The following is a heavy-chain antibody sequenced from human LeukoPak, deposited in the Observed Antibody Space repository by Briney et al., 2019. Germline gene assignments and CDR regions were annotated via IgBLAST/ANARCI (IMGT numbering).Heavy chain of an antibody. Sequence: SETLSLTCTVSGGSISSASYYWGWIRQPPGKGLEWIGSFYYSGSTYYNPTLKSRVTISVDTSKNQFSLKLSSVTAADTAVYYCATTDYGDYRFDNWGQGTLVTVSS. V-gene: IGHV4-39*07. CDR3: ATTDYGDYRFDN. CDR1: GGSISSASYY. D-gene: IGHD4-17*01. J-gene: IGHJ4*02. CDR2: FYYSGST.